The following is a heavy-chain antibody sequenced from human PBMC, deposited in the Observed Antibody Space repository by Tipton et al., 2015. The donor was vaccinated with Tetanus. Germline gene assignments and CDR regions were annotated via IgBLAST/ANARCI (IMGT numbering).Heavy chain of an antibody. J-gene: IGHJ6*02. V-gene: IGHV3-7*03. CDR2: INRDGSEK. CDR3: ARYLFAYGMDV. CDR1: GFIFNSYG. Sequence: SLRLSCATSGFIFNSYGIHWVRQAPGKGLEWVAHINRDGSEKACADAVQGRFSISRDSAKNSLSLQMNSLRAEDTAVYYCARYLFAYGMDVWGQGTTVTVSS.